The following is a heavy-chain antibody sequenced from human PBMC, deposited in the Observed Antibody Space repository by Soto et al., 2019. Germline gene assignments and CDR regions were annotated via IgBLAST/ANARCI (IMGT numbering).Heavy chain of an antibody. CDR3: ARLISGMITMIVKIPYYYGMDV. D-gene: IGHD3-22*01. V-gene: IGHV4-59*08. CDR2: IYRGST. Sequence: PSETLSLTCTVSGGSVSSGYWIWIRQPPGKGLENIGYIYRGSTNYNPSLKSRVTISVDTSKNQFSLKLSSVTAADTAMYYCARLISGMITMIVKIPYYYGMDVWGQGTTVTVSS. CDR1: GGSVSSGY. J-gene: IGHJ6*02.